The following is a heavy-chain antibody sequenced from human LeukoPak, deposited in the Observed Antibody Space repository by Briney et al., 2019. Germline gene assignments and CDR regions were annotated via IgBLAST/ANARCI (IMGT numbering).Heavy chain of an antibody. CDR2: IIPIFGTA. CDR1: GGTFSSYA. J-gene: IGHJ5*02. V-gene: IGHV1-69*01. CDR3: ARSSQEWLQSVIWFDP. Sequence: ASVKVSCKASGGTFSSYAISWVRQAPGQGLEWMGGIIPIFGTANYAQKFQGRVTITADEFTSTAYMELSSLRSEDTAVYYCARSSQEWLQSVIWFDPWGQGTLVTVSS. D-gene: IGHD3-3*01.